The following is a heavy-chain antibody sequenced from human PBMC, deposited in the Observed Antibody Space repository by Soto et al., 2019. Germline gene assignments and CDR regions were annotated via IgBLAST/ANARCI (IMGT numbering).Heavy chain of an antibody. V-gene: IGHV4-39*01. Sequence: PAGTLSLTCTVSGGSISSSSYYWGWIRQPPGKGLEWIGSIYYSGSTYYNPSLKSRVTISVDTSKNQFSLKLSSVTAADTAVYYCARGYCSGGSCYRYWGKGSQVTVSS. D-gene: IGHD2-15*01. CDR3: ARGYCSGGSCYRY. CDR2: IYYSGST. CDR1: GGSISSSSYY. J-gene: IGHJ4*02.